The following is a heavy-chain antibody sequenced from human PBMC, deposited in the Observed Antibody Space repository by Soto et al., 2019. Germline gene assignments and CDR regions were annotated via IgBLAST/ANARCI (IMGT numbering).Heavy chain of an antibody. V-gene: IGHV2-5*02. Sequence: QITLKESGPTLVTRTQTLTLTCTFSGFSLSTSGVGVGWIRQPPGKALEWLALIYWDDDKRYSPSLKSRLTITKDTSKNQVVLTMTNMDPVDTATYYCAHRTDYGDYYYYYGMDVWGQGTTVTVSS. J-gene: IGHJ6*02. D-gene: IGHD4-17*01. CDR1: GFSLSTSGVG. CDR3: AHRTDYGDYYYYYGMDV. CDR2: IYWDDDK.